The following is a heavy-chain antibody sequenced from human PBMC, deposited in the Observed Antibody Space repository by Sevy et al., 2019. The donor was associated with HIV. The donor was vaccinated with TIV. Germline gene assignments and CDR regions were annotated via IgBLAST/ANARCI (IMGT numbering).Heavy chain of an antibody. D-gene: IGHD3-22*01. J-gene: IGHJ1*01. Sequence: GGSLRLSCAASGFTFSTYAMHWVRQAPGKGLEWVAVISYDGSNKYYADSVKGRFNISRDNSKNTLYLQMNSLRAEDTAVYYCAREGTFYYDRTQSGFQYWGQGTLVTVSS. CDR2: ISYDGSNK. CDR1: GFTFSTYA. CDR3: AREGTFYYDRTQSGFQY. V-gene: IGHV3-30-3*01.